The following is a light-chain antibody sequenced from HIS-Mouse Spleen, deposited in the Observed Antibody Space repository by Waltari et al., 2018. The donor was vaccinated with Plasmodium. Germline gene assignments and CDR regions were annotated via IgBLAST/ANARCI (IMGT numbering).Light chain of an antibody. Sequence: EIVMTQPPATLSVSQGERATLSRRASQSVSSNLAWYQQKPGQAPRLLIYGASTRATGIPARFSGSGSGTEFTLTISSLQSEDFAVYYCQQYNNWPFTFGPGTKVDIK. J-gene: IGKJ3*01. CDR2: GAS. CDR3: QQYNNWPFT. CDR1: QSVSSN. V-gene: IGKV3-15*01.